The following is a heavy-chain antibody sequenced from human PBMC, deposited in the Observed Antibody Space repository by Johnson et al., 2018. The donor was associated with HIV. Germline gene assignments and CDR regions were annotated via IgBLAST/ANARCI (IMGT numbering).Heavy chain of an antibody. V-gene: IGHV3-74*01. J-gene: IGHJ3*02. CDR1: GFTFSSYW. Sequence: VQLVESGGGLVQPGGSLRLSCAASGFTFSSYWMHWVRQAPGKGLVWVSRISSDGSGTGYADSVKGRFTSSRDNAKNTLYLQRSGRRAEDTAVYYCARDKWATNWGGAFDIWGQGTMVTVSS. CDR3: ARDKWATNWGGAFDI. D-gene: IGHD7-27*01. CDR2: ISSDGSGT.